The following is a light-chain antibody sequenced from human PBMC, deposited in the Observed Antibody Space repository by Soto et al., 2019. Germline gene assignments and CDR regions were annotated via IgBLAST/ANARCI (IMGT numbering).Light chain of an antibody. CDR2: EVS. Sequence: QSALTQPASVSGSPGQSITISCTGTSSYVGGYNYVSWSQQHPGKAPQLMIYEVSNRPSGVSNRFSGSKSGNTASLTISGLQAEDEADYYCSSYTSSSTYVFGTGTKLTVL. J-gene: IGLJ1*01. V-gene: IGLV2-14*01. CDR1: SSYVGGYNY. CDR3: SSYTSSSTYV.